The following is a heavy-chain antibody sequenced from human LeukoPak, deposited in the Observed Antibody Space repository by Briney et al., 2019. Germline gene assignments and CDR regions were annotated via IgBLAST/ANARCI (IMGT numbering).Heavy chain of an antibody. V-gene: IGHV3-7*01. D-gene: IGHD5-12*01. CDR1: GFTFSTYW. Sequence: PGGSLRLSCVASGFTFSTYWMSWARQAPGKGLEWVANIKQDGGEIYYVDSVKGRFTVSRDNSKNTLYLQMKSLRAEDTAVYYCAKGGGYEAQYYYYYLDVWGKGTTVTISS. J-gene: IGHJ6*03. CDR2: IKQDGGEI. CDR3: AKGGGYEAQYYYYYLDV.